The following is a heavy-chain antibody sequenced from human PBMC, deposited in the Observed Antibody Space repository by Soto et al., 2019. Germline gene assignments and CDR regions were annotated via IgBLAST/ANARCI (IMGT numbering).Heavy chain of an antibody. Sequence: QVQLVQSGAEVKKPGSSVKVSCKASGGTFSSHAVSWVRQAPGHGLEWMGGIIPIFGTANYAQKFQGRVTITADESTSTAYMELSSLRSEDTAGYYCAQTLGLAVAGPGRFDLWGRGTLFTVSS. V-gene: IGHV1-69*12. CDR3: AQTLGLAVAGPGRFDL. CDR1: GGTFSSHA. J-gene: IGHJ2*01. D-gene: IGHD6-19*01. CDR2: IIPIFGTA.